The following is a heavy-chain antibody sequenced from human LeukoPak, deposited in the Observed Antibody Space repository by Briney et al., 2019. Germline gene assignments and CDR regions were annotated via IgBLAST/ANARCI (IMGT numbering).Heavy chain of an antibody. CDR1: GFIFRIYE. Sequence: GGSLRLSYGSSGFIFRIYEVKGVRQAPGKGLEWVSYISSSGSLIYYADSVKARFTISRDNAKDSLYLQMNSLRAEDTAVYYCAREIGYYDSSSYYQWGQGTLVTVSS. V-gene: IGHV3-48*03. J-gene: IGHJ4*02. CDR2: ISSSGSLI. D-gene: IGHD3-22*01. CDR3: AREIGYYDSSSYYQ.